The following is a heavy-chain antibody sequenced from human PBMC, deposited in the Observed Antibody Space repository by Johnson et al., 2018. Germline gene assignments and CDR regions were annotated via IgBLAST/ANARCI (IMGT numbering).Heavy chain of an antibody. J-gene: IGHJ5*02. CDR1: GFTFSAYG. CDR3: ASDWQLPYNWFDP. Sequence: QVQLVQSGGGVVQPGRSLRLSCAASGFTFSAYGIHWVRQAPGKGLEWVAVISYDGSNKYYADSVKGRFTISRDNSKNTLYLQINSLRAEDTAVYYCASDWQLPYNWFDPWGQGTLVTVSS. V-gene: IGHV3-30*03. D-gene: IGHD6-6*01. CDR2: ISYDGSNK.